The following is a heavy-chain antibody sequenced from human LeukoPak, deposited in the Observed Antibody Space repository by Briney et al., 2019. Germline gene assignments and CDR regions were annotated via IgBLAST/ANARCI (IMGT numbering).Heavy chain of an antibody. CDR1: GGSISSYY. V-gene: IGHV4-59*01. CDR2: IYYSGST. CDR3: ARDRAVVVPAATEYYYYYYGMDV. D-gene: IGHD2-2*01. Sequence: PSETLSLTCTVSGGSISSYYWSRIRQPPGKGLEWIGYIYYSGSTNYNPSLKSRVTISVDTSKNQFSLKLSSVTAADTAVYYCARDRAVVVPAATEYYYYYYGMDVWGQGTTVTVSS. J-gene: IGHJ6*02.